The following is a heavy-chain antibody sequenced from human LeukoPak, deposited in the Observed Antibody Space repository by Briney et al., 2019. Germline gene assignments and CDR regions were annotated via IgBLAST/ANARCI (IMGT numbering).Heavy chain of an antibody. CDR1: GYTFTSYA. CDR3: AREDYGDYEGTPYYYYYGMDV. J-gene: IGHJ6*02. V-gene: IGHV1-3*01. D-gene: IGHD4-17*01. Sequence: ASVKVSCKASGYTFTSYAMHWVRQAPGQRLEWMGWINAGNGNTKYSQKFQGRATITRDTSASTAYMELSSLRSEDTAVYYCAREDYGDYEGTPYYYYYGMDVWGQGTTVTVSS. CDR2: INAGNGNT.